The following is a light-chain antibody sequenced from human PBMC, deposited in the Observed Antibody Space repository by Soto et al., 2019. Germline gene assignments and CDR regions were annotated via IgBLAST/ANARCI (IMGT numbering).Light chain of an antibody. CDR1: QSVSTW. CDR2: KAS. Sequence: DIQMTQSPSSLSASIGDRVTITCRASQSVSTWLAWYQQKPGKAPKLLISKASSLESGVPSRFSGSGSDTEFTLTISGLQPDDFATYYCQQCDSYPWTFGQGTKVDIK. CDR3: QQCDSYPWT. V-gene: IGKV1-5*03. J-gene: IGKJ1*01.